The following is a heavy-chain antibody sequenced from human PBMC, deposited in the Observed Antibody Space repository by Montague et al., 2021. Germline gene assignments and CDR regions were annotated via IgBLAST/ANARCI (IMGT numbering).Heavy chain of an antibody. CDR1: GFTFSYNC. V-gene: IGHV3-21*04. CDR2: IDSNSSYI. D-gene: IGHD3-22*01. J-gene: IGHJ4*03. CDR3: AKDTRAYYPDF. Sequence: SLRLSCAASGFTFSYNCMRWVRQAPGQGLQWVSSIDSNSSYIFYVDSLKGRFTISRDNAKNSLYLQMNSLRAEDTAFYYCAKDTRAYYPDFWGQGIPVSVSS.